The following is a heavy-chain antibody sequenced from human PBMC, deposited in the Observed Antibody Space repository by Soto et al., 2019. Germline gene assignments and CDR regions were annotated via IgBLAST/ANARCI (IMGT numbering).Heavy chain of an antibody. J-gene: IGHJ4*02. CDR1: GFTFSRYG. Sequence: QVQLVESGGGVVQPGRSLRLSCAASGFTFSRYGMHWVRQAPGKGLEWVAVISDDGRDKHHAGPVKGRFTITRDNSKNTLYLIMDSLRPEDSAVYYCAKDRNRGAAVYCFDYWGQGTLVAVSS. D-gene: IGHD6-13*01. V-gene: IGHV3-30*18. CDR3: AKDRNRGAAVYCFDY. CDR2: ISDDGRDK.